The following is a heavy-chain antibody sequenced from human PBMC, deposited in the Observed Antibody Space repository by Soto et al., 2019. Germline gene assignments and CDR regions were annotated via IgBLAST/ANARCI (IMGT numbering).Heavy chain of an antibody. CDR1: GGSMISYY. CDR3: AIRGYYSETSFDY. D-gene: IGHD3-10*01. CDR2: IYYAGST. J-gene: IGHJ4*02. Sequence: PSETLSLTCTVSGGSMISYYWSWIRQPPGRGLEWSGFIYYAGSTKYNPSLNSRVTISVDTSKHQFSLTVTSVTADDTAVYYCAIRGYYSETSFDYWGQGTLVTVSS. V-gene: IGHV4-59*08.